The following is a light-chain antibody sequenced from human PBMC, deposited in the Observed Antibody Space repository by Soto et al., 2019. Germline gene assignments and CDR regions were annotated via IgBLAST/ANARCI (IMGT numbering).Light chain of an antibody. CDR3: QVWDSSSDHVV. J-gene: IGLJ2*01. Sequence: SYELTQPPSVSVAPGQTARITCGGNNIGRKSVHWYQQKPGQAPVLGVYDDSDRPSGIPERFSGSNSGNTATLTISRVEAGDEADYYCQVWDSSSDHVVFGGGTKLTVL. CDR1: NIGRKS. CDR2: DDS. V-gene: IGLV3-21*02.